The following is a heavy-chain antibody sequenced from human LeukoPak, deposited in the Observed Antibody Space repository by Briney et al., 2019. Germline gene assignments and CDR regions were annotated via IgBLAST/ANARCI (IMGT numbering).Heavy chain of an antibody. CDR2: ISAYNGNT. D-gene: IGHD2-2*01. Sequence: GASVKVSCKASGYTFIGYGISWVRQAPGQGLEWMGWISAYNGNTNYAQKLQGRVTMTTDTSTSTAYMELRSLRSDDTAVYYCARVLCSSTSCPAWDYYYGMDVWGQGTTVTVSS. J-gene: IGHJ6*02. CDR1: GYTFIGYG. CDR3: ARVLCSSTSCPAWDYYYGMDV. V-gene: IGHV1-18*01.